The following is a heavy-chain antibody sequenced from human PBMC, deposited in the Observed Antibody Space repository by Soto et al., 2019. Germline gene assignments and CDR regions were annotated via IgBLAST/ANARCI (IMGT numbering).Heavy chain of an antibody. CDR2: IHNSGST. CDR3: ARADSTTIFGVVLAYFDY. CDR1: GGYITSGDYY. Sequence: QVQLQESGPGLVKPSQTLSLTCSVSGGYITSGDYYWSWIRQPPGKGLQWIGYIHNSGSTYYSQALKSRITKLVDTSKNEFYLGLSSVTAADTAVYYCARADSTTIFGVVLAYFDYWGRGTRVTVSS. D-gene: IGHD3-3*01. V-gene: IGHV4-30-4*01. J-gene: IGHJ4*02.